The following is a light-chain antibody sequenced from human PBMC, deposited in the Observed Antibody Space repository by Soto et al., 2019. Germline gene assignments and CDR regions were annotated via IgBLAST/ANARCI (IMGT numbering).Light chain of an antibody. CDR3: QSYDSSLSGSV. Sequence: QSALTQPASVSGSPGQSITISCTGTSSDVGAYNYVSWYQHHPGKAPKLMIYEVSNRPSGVPDRFSGSKSGTSASLAITGLQAEDEADYYCQSYDSSLSGSVFGGGTKVTVL. CDR2: EVS. J-gene: IGLJ3*02. V-gene: IGLV2-14*01. CDR1: SSDVGAYNY.